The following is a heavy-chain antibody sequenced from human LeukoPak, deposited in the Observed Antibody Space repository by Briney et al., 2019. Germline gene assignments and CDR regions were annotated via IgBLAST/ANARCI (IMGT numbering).Heavy chain of an antibody. V-gene: IGHV4-34*01. CDR2: INHSGST. J-gene: IGHJ3*02. CDR3: ARHNILWWRNAFDI. CDR1: GGSFSGYY. Sequence: SETLSLTCAVYGGSFSGYYWSWIRQPPGKGLEWIGEINHSGSTNYNPSLKSRVTISVDTSKNQFSLKLSSVTAADTAVYYCARHNILWWRNAFDIWGQGTMVTVSS. D-gene: IGHD2-21*01.